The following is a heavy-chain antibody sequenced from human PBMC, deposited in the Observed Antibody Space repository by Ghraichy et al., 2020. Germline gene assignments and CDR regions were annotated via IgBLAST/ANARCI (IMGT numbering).Heavy chain of an antibody. CDR2: ISSSSSII. CDR1: GFTFSSYS. CDR3: ARGVAGTVGG. J-gene: IGHJ4*02. D-gene: IGHD6-19*01. Sequence: GGSLRLSCAASGFTFSSYSMNWVRQAPGKGLEWISYISSSSSIIYYADSVKGRFTISRDNAKNSLYLQMNSLRAEDTAVYYCARGVAGTVGGWGQGTLVTVSS. V-gene: IGHV3-48*01.